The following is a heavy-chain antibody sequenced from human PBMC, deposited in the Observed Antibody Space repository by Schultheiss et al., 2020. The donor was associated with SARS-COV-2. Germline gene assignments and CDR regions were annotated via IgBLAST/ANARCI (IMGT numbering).Heavy chain of an antibody. V-gene: IGHV3-74*01. Sequence: GGSLRLSCAVSEFTFSDCWKHWVRQAPGKGLVWDSHVSSDGSCTIYADSVKGRFTISRDNSRNTLYLQMNRLRAEDTAIYYCAKVVSYYDSIDYWGQGTLVTVSS. J-gene: IGHJ4*02. CDR2: VSSDGSCT. D-gene: IGHD3-22*01. CDR3: AKVVSYYDSIDY. CDR1: EFTFSDCW.